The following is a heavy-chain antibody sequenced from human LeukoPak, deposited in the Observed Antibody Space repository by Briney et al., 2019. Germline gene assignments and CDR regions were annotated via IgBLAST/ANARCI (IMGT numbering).Heavy chain of an antibody. D-gene: IGHD3-10*01. J-gene: IGHJ5*02. CDR2: IYYSGST. CDR3: ARLWFGESMDWFDP. V-gene: IGHV4-59*12. Sequence: SETLSLTCTVPGGSISSYYWSWIRQPPGKGLEWIGYIYYSGSTNYNPSLKSRVTISVDTSKNQFSLKLSSVTAADTAVYYCARLWFGESMDWFDPWGQGTLVTVSS. CDR1: GGSISSYY.